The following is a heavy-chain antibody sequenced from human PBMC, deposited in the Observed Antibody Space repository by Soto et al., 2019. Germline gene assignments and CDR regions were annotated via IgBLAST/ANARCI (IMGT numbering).Heavy chain of an antibody. CDR3: ARGLLAVAAPPHAFDI. J-gene: IGHJ3*02. V-gene: IGHV1-69*13. CDR2: IIPIFGTP. Sequence: SVKVSCMASGGTLTSYAMRWVGQAPGRGLEGLGGIIPIFGTPNYAQKVHGRVTITAEEFTSTAYMALSSLRAEDAAVYYCARGLLAVAAPPHAFDIWGQGTRVTVSS. CDR1: GGTLTSYA. D-gene: IGHD6-19*01.